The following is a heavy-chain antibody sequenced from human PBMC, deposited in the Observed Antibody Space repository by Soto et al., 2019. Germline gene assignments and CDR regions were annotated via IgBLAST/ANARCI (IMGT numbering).Heavy chain of an antibody. CDR2: IYYTGST. CDR3: ARGGSYGDFFDY. Sequence: SETLSLTCTVSGGSMSSNYWYWIRQSPGKGLEWIGYIYYTGSTKYNPSLKIRVTISLATSKNQISLRLTSVPSADTAVYYCARGGSYGDFFDYWGQGAQVTVSS. J-gene: IGHJ4*02. CDR1: GGSMSSNY. D-gene: IGHD1-26*01. V-gene: IGHV4-59*01.